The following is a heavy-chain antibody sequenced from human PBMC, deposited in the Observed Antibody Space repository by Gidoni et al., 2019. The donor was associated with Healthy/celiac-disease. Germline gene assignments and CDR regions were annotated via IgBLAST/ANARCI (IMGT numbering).Heavy chain of an antibody. D-gene: IGHD3-16*01. CDR1: GGSFSGYY. CDR2: SNHRGST. Sequence: VQLQQWCAGLLTPSEPLSLTCAVYGGSFSGYYWCWIRQPPGKGLEWIGESNHRGSTNYNPSLKSRVTISVDTSKNQFSRKLSSVTVADTAVYYCAVGYYYYGRDVWGQGTTVTVSS. V-gene: IGHV4-34*01. CDR3: AVGYYYYGRDV. J-gene: IGHJ6*02.